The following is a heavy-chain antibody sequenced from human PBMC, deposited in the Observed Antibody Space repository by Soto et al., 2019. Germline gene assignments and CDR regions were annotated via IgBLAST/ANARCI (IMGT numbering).Heavy chain of an antibody. D-gene: IGHD3-10*01. J-gene: IGHJ4*02. CDR3: AKGGGDY. V-gene: IGHV3-23*01. CDR1: GFTFSSYT. CDR2: IRSSGGST. Sequence: EVQLLESGGGLVQPGGSLRLSCAASGFTFSSYTMSWVRQGPGKGLEWVSGIRSSGGSTVYADSVKGRFTISRDNFKNTLYLQMNSLRAEDTAVYYCAKGGGDYWGQGTPVTVSS.